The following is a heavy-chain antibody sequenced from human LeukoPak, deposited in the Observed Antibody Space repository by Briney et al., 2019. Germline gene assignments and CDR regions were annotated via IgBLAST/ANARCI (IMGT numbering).Heavy chain of an antibody. D-gene: IGHD6-13*01. Sequence: PSETLSLTCTVSGGSISSSSYYWGWIRQPPGEGLEWIGSIYYSGSTYYNPSLKSRVTISVDTSKNQFSLKLSSVTAADTAVYYCARGSYTSIWSWGQGTLVTVSS. CDR3: ARGSYTSIWS. V-gene: IGHV4-39*07. CDR2: IYYSGST. CDR1: GGSISSSSYY. J-gene: IGHJ5*02.